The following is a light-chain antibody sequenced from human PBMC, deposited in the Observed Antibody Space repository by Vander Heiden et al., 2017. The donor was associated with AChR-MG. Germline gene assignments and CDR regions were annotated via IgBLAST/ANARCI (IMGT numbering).Light chain of an antibody. CDR1: NIENKN. V-gene: IGLV3-9*01. Sequence: SYALTQPLSVSVALGPTARISRGGSNIENKNVHWYQQKAGQAPVLVIYRDNIRPSEIPERFSGSNSGNTATLTISRAQVGDEAYYYCQVWDTSTVVFGGGTKLTVL. J-gene: IGLJ2*01. CDR2: RDN. CDR3: QVWDTSTVV.